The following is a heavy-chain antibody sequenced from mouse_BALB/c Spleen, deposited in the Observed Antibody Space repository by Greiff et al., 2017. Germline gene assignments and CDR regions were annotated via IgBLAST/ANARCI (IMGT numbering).Heavy chain of an antibody. CDR3: ARVYGSSYDYYAMDY. V-gene: IGHV3-8*02. CDR2: ISYSGST. D-gene: IGHD1-1*01. Sequence: EVKLMESGPSLVKPSQTLSLACSVTGDSITSGYWNWIRKFPGNKLEYMGYISYSGSTYYNPSLKSRISITRDTSKNQYYLQLNSVTTEDTATYYCARVYGSSYDYYAMDYWGQGTSVTVSS. J-gene: IGHJ4*01. CDR1: GDSITSGY.